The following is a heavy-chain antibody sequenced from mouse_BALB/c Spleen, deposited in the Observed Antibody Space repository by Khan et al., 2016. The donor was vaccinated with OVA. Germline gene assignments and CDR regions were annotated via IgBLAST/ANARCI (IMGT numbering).Heavy chain of an antibody. D-gene: IGHD1-1*02. J-gene: IGHJ3*01. CDR1: GYTFTTYW. CDR3: TRNGLCGIFTD. CDR2: IDPSTGYT. V-gene: IGHV1-7*01. Sequence: QVQLKQSGAELAKPGASVEMSCKASGYTFTTYWMHWVKQRPGQGLEWIGYIDPSTGYTEYNQKFKDKATLTVDKSSSTAYMQLSSLTSEDSADYYCTRNGLCGIFTDWGQGTLVTVSA.